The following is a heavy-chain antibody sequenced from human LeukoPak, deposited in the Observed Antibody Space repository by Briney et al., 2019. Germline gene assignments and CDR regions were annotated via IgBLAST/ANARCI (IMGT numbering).Heavy chain of an antibody. CDR2: IYYSGST. Sequence: SETLSLTCTVSGGSISSSSYYWGWIRQPPGKGLEWIGSIYYSGSTYYNPSLKSRVTISVDTSKNQFSLKLSSVTAADTAVYYCARVQSAALYYHYYMDVWGKGTTVTVSS. V-gene: IGHV4-39*07. CDR1: GGSISSSSYY. J-gene: IGHJ6*03. CDR3: ARVQSAALYYHYYMDV. D-gene: IGHD6-6*01.